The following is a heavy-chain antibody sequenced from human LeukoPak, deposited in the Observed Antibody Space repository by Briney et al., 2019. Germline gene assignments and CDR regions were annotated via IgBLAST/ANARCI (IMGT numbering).Heavy chain of an antibody. Sequence: GGSLRLSCAASRFTFNNYAMSWVRQAPGKGLEWVSGISGSGGSTYYADSVKGRLTISRDNSKNTLYLQMNSLRAEDTAVYYCAKCARVDWLPIDYWGQGTLVTVSS. CDR3: AKCARVDWLPIDY. D-gene: IGHD3-9*01. J-gene: IGHJ4*02. CDR2: ISGSGGST. V-gene: IGHV3-23*01. CDR1: RFTFNNYA.